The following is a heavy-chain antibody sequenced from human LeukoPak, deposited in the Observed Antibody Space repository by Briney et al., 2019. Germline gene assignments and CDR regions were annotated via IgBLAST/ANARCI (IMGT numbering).Heavy chain of an antibody. V-gene: IGHV3-33*08. J-gene: IGHJ3*02. D-gene: IGHD3-16*01. CDR1: GFTFSSYG. CDR3: ARGSSGELDGAFDI. Sequence: PGGSLRLSCAASGFTFSSYGMHWVRQAPGKGLEWVAVIWYDGSNKYYADSVKGRFTISRDNSKNTLYLQMNSLRAEDTAVYYCARGSSGELDGAFDIWGQGTMVTVSS. CDR2: IWYDGSNK.